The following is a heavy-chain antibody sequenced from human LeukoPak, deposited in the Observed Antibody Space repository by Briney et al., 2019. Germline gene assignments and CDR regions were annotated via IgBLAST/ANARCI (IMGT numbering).Heavy chain of an antibody. J-gene: IGHJ3*02. CDR1: GGTFSSYA. V-gene: IGHV1-69*05. CDR2: IIPIFGTA. Sequence: ASVKVSCKASGGTFSSYAISWVRQAPGQGLEWMGGIIPIFGTANYAQKFQGRVTITTDESTSTAYMELSSLRSEDTAVYYCAREPKPFYAFDIWGQGTMVTVSS. CDR3: AREPKPFYAFDI.